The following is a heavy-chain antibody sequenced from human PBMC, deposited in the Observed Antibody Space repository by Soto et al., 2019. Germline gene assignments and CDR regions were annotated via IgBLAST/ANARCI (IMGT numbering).Heavy chain of an antibody. J-gene: IGHJ6*02. D-gene: IGHD3-3*01. CDR1: GGSISSGGYY. Sequence: PSETLSLTCTVSGGSISSGGYYWSWIRQHPGKGLEWIGTIYFSGTTNYNPSLKSRVTISVDTSKNQFSLKLSSVTAADTAVYYCARDRGRSGYHSYYYGMDVWGQGTTVTVSS. CDR2: IYFSGTT. V-gene: IGHV4-61*08. CDR3: ARDRGRSGYHSYYYGMDV.